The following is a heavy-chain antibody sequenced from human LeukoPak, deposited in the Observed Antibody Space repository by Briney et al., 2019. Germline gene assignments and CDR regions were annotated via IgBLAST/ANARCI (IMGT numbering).Heavy chain of an antibody. CDR1: GFTFSNAW. J-gene: IGHJ4*02. Sequence: PGGSLRLSCAASGFTFSNAWMNWVRQAPGKGLEWVGRIKSKTAGGTTDYAAPVKGRFIISRDDSKNTLYLQMNSLKTEDTAVYYCTTDYGDYVFRSGCWGQGTLVTVSS. V-gene: IGHV3-15*01. CDR3: TTDYGDYVFRSGC. D-gene: IGHD4-17*01. CDR2: IKSKTAGGTT.